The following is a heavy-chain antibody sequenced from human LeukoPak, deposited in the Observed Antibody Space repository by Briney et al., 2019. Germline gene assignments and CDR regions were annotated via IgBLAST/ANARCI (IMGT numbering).Heavy chain of an antibody. CDR1: GGSISSSSYY. CDR3: ARRRSIVAALDY. CDR2: IYYSGST. V-gene: IGHV4-39*07. D-gene: IGHD6-13*01. Sequence: SETLSLTCTVSGGSISSSSYYWGWIRQPPGKGLEWIGSIYYSGSTYYNPSLKSRVTISVDTSKNQFSLKLSSVTAADTAVYYCARRRSIVAALDYWGQGTLVTVSS. J-gene: IGHJ4*02.